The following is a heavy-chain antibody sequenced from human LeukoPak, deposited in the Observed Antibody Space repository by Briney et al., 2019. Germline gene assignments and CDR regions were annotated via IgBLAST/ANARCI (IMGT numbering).Heavy chain of an antibody. Sequence: GESLKISCKGSGYTFTSYWISWVRQKPGKGLEWMGRIDPSDSYTNYSPSFQGYVTISADKSISTAYLQWSSLKASDTAIYYCARHRDTIPADYYYGMDVWGQGTTVTVSS. D-gene: IGHD5-18*01. CDR3: ARHRDTIPADYYYGMDV. CDR2: IDPSDSYT. J-gene: IGHJ6*02. CDR1: GYTFTSYW. V-gene: IGHV5-10-1*01.